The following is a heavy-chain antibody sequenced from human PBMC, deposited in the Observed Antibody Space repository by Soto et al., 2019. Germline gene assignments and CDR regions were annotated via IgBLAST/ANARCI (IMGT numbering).Heavy chain of an antibody. V-gene: IGHV4-34*01. CDR3: ARSWNFDY. CDR1: GGSFSGYY. J-gene: IGHJ4*02. Sequence: SETLSLTCAVYGGSFSGYYWSWIRQPPGKGLEWIGEINHSGSTNYNPSLKSRVTISVDTSKNQFSLKRSSVTAADTAVYYCARSWNFDYWGQGTLVTVSS. CDR2: INHSGST. D-gene: IGHD6-13*01.